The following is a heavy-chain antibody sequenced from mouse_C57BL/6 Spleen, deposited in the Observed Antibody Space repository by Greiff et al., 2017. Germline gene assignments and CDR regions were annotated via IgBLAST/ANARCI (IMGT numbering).Heavy chain of an antibody. CDR3: ARDGRIGGMDY. J-gene: IGHJ4*01. V-gene: IGHV5-16*01. Sequence: DVQLVESEGGLVQPGSSMKLSCTASGFTFSDYYMAWVRQVPEKGLEWVANINYDGSSTYYLDSLKSRFIISRDNAKNILYLQMSSLKSEDTATYYCARDGRIGGMDYWGQGTSVTVSS. D-gene: IGHD2-14*01. CDR1: GFTFSDYY. CDR2: INYDGSST.